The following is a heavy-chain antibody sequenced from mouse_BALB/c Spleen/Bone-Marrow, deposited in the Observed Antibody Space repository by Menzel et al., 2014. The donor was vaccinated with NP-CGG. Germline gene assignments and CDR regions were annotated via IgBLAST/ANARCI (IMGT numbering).Heavy chain of an antibody. Sequence: VQLQQSGPELVKPGASVKISCKASGYSFTGYYMHWVKQSHGNSLDWIGYIYPYNGVSSYNQKFKGKATLTVDESSSTAHMELRSLTSDDSAVYYCESRGEYFDVWGAGTTVTVSS. J-gene: IGHJ1*01. CDR1: GYSFTGYY. V-gene: IGHV1-31*01. CDR2: IYPYNGVS. CDR3: ESRGEYFDV.